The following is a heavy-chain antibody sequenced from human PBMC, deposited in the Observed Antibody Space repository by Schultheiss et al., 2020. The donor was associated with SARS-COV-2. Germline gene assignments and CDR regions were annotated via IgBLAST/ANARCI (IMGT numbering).Heavy chain of an antibody. CDR2: IYYSGST. V-gene: IGHV4-61*08. CDR1: GGSISSGGYY. D-gene: IGHD5-24*01. J-gene: IGHJ2*01. CDR3: ARAQGRWLQSSRYWYFDL. Sequence: SETLSLTCTVSGGSISSGGYYWSWIRQPPGKGLEWIGYIYYSGSTNYNPSLKSRVTISVDTSKNQFSLKLSSVTAADTAVYYCARAQGRWLQSSRYWYFDLWGRGTLVTVSS.